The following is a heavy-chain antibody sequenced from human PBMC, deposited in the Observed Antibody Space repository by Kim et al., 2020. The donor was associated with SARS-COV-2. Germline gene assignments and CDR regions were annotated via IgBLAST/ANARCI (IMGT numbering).Heavy chain of an antibody. V-gene: IGHV1-69*01. D-gene: IGHD2-15*01. J-gene: IGHJ4*02. CDR3: ARDCSGGSCYGMHGY. Sequence: QKFQGRVTITADESTSTAYMELSSLRSEDTAVYYCARDCSGGSCYGMHGYWGQGTLVTVSS.